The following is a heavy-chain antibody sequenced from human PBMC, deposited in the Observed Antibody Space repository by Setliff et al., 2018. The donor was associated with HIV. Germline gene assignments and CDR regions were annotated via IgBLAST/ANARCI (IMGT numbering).Heavy chain of an antibody. D-gene: IGHD3-22*01. CDR1: GASIRSFH. CDR3: ARVLDYYNSSPYYFDY. Sequence: SSETLSLTCTVSGASIRSFHWSWIRQPPGKGLEWFGYIYYSGSANYTPSLKSRVTISLDTSKSQFSLKLSSVTAADTAMYYCARVLDYYNSSPYYFDYWGQGTLVTVSS. V-gene: IGHV4-59*01. CDR2: IYYSGSA. J-gene: IGHJ4*02.